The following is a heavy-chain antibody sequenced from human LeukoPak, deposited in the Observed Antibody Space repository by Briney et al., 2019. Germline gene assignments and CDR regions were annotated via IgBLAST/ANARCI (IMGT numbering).Heavy chain of an antibody. V-gene: IGHV3-30*04. CDR1: GFTFSSYA. Sequence: GGSLRLSCAASGFTFSSYAMHWVRQAPGKGLEWVAVISYDGSNKYYADSVKGRFTISRDNSKNTLYLQMNSLRAEDTAVYYCVPSFGYSYGPPAPYYFDYWGQGTLVTVSS. D-gene: IGHD5-18*01. CDR2: ISYDGSNK. J-gene: IGHJ4*02. CDR3: VPSFGYSYGPPAPYYFDY.